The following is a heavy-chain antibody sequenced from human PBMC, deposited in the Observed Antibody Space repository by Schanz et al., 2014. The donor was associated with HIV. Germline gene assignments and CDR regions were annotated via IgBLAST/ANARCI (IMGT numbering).Heavy chain of an antibody. CDR3: ARAEPLTPVDY. Sequence: EVQLVESGGGLVQPGRSLRLSCATSGFFLDDYAMHWVRQAPGKGLEWVSGISWNSGSRGYAESVKGRFTISRDNAKNSLYLQMNNLRAEDTAVYYCARAEPLTPVDYWGQGTLVTVSS. CDR1: GFFLDDYA. J-gene: IGHJ4*02. D-gene: IGHD7-27*01. V-gene: IGHV3-9*01. CDR2: ISWNSGSR.